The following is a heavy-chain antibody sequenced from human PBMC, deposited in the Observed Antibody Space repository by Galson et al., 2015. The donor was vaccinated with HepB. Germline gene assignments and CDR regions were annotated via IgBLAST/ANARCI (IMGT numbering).Heavy chain of an antibody. CDR3: ATDSLGWEPPPNWFAP. CDR2: IKSKTDGGTT. Sequence: SLRLSCAASGFTFSNAWMSWVRQAPGKGLEWVGRIKSKTDGGTTDYAAPVKGRFTISRDDSKNTLYLQMNSLKTEDTAVYYCATDSLGWEPPPNWFAPWGQGTLVTVSS. J-gene: IGHJ5*02. D-gene: IGHD1-26*01. V-gene: IGHV3-15*01. CDR1: GFTFSNAW.